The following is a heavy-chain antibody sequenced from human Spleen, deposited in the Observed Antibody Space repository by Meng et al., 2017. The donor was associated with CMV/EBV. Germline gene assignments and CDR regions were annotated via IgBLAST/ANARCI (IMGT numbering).Heavy chain of an antibody. J-gene: IGHJ5*02. V-gene: IGHV4-30-4*08. D-gene: IGHD6-13*01. CDR3: ARGGKQQGWFDP. Sequence: QVRLQESGPGLVNPSQTLSLTCTVSGGSISSGDYYWSWIRQPPGKGLEWIGYIYYSGSTYYNPSLKSRVTISVDTSKNQFSLKLSSVTAADTAVYYCARGGKQQGWFDPWGQGTLVTVSS. CDR2: IYYSGST. CDR1: GGSISSGDYY.